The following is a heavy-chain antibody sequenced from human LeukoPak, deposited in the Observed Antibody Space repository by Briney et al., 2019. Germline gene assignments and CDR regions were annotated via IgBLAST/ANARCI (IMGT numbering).Heavy chain of an antibody. Sequence: GGSLRLSCAASGFTFSSYVMTWVRQAPGRGLEWVSSIGNSSRDTYYADSMKGRFTISRDNSKSTLFLHMSSLRAGDTAIYYCARYCGADSCYSGLDYWGQGALVTVSS. D-gene: IGHD2-15*01. CDR3: ARYCGADSCYSGLDY. V-gene: IGHV3-23*01. CDR1: GFTFSSYV. CDR2: IGNSSRDT. J-gene: IGHJ4*02.